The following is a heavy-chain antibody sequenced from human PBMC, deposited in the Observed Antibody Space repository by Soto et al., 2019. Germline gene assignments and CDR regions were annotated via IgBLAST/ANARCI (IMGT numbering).Heavy chain of an antibody. Sequence: QVQLQESGPGLVKPSETLSLTCTVSGGSISSYYWSWIRQPPGKGLEWIGYIYYSGSTNYNPSLKSRVTISVDTSKNQFSLKLSSVTAADTAVYYCARAPHTWGLGTLVTVPS. CDR3: ARAPHT. J-gene: IGHJ5*02. CDR1: GGSISSYY. V-gene: IGHV4-59*01. CDR2: IYYSGST.